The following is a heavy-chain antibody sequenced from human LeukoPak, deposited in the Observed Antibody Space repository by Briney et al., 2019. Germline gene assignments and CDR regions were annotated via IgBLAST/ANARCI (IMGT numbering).Heavy chain of an antibody. CDR1: GYSFTNYW. CDR3: ARRYCSGSSCYLFDY. V-gene: IGHV5-51*01. CDR2: IHPRDSDT. D-gene: IGHD2-15*01. J-gene: IGHJ4*02. Sequence: PRESLKISCKGSGYSFTNYWISWVRQMPGKGLEWTGIIHPRDSDTRYSPSFQGQVTISADKSISTAYLQWSSLKASDTAMYYCARRYCSGSSCYLFDYWGQGTLVTVSS.